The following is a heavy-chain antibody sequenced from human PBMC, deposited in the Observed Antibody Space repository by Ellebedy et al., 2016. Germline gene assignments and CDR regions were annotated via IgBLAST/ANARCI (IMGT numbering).Heavy chain of an antibody. CDR2: IYDTGST. D-gene: IGHD1-14*01. Sequence: SETLSLTCTVSGGSINSYYWSWIRQPPGKGLEWIGYIYDTGSTKYNPSLKSRVTISGDTSKNQISLKLSSVTAADTAVYYCVKDGILQYDGMDVWGQGTTVSV. J-gene: IGHJ6*02. V-gene: IGHV4-59*01. CDR3: VKDGILQYDGMDV. CDR1: GGSINSYY.